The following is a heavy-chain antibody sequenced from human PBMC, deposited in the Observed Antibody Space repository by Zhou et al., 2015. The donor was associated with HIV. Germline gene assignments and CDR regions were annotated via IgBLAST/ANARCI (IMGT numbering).Heavy chain of an antibody. CDR2: IIPIFGTT. V-gene: IGHV1-69*06. D-gene: IGHD4-23*01. Sequence: QVQLVQSGAEVKKPGSSVKVSCKASGGIFSYAISWVRQAPGQGLEWMGGIIPIFGTTNYAQKFQGRVSITADKSTSTAYMDLTSLRSDDTAVYYCARDSVATRSADPYYFDSWGQGTLVTVSS. CDR1: GGIFSYA. J-gene: IGHJ4*02. CDR3: ARDSVATRSADPYYFDS.